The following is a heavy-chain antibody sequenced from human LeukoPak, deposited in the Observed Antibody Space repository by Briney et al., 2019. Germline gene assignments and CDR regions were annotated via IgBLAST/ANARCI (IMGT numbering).Heavy chain of an antibody. CDR1: GGTFSSYA. V-gene: IGHV1-69*04. CDR2: IIPILGIA. Sequence: ASVKVSCKASGGTFSSYAISWVRQAPRQGLEWMGRIIPILGIANYAQKFQGRVTITADKSTSTACMELSSLRSEDTAVYYCARDYYDSSGSGAAFDIWGQGTMVTVSS. J-gene: IGHJ3*02. CDR3: ARDYYDSSGSGAAFDI. D-gene: IGHD3-22*01.